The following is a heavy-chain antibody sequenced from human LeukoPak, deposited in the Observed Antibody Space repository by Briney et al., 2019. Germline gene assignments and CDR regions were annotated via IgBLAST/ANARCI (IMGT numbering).Heavy chain of an antibody. Sequence: QPGGSLRLSCAASGFTFSRTWMYWVRQAPGKGLVWVSRINSDGSSTTYADSVKGRFTISRDNAKNTAYLQMNSLRGEDTAVYFRARDWHYAMDVWGQGTTVTVSS. CDR3: ARDWHYAMDV. CDR2: INSDGSST. V-gene: IGHV3-74*01. CDR1: GFTFSRTW. J-gene: IGHJ6*02.